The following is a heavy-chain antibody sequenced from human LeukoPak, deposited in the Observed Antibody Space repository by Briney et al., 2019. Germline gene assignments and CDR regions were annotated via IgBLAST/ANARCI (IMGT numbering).Heavy chain of an antibody. Sequence: SVKVSCKASGGTLSSYAISWVRQAPGQGLEWMGGIIPIFGTANYAQKFQGRVTITADKSTSTAYMELSSLRSEDTAVYYCANWDGDKSAYDTWGQGTMVTVSS. V-gene: IGHV1-69*06. J-gene: IGHJ3*02. CDR2: IIPIFGTA. CDR3: ANWDGDKSAYDT. D-gene: IGHD3-10*01. CDR1: GGTLSSYA.